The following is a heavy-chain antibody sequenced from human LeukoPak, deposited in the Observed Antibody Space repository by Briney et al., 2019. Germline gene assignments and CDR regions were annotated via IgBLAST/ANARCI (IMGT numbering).Heavy chain of an antibody. V-gene: IGHV5-51*01. CDR3: ARQPGAGWFDP. J-gene: IGHJ5*02. D-gene: IGHD3-10*01. CDR2: INPGDSDT. CDR1: GYSVTSYW. Sequence: GESLKISCKGSGYSVTSYWIAWVRQMPGKGLEWMAIINPGDSDTRYSPSFQGQVTISADKSISTVYLQWGSLKASDTAMYYCARQPGAGWFDPWGQGTLVTVSS.